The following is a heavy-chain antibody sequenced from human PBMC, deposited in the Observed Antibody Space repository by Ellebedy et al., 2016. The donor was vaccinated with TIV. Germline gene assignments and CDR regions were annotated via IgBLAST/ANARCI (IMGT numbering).Heavy chain of an antibody. V-gene: IGHV3-48*04. CDR3: VRWGDYEGWDL. Sequence: GESLKISCAASGLTFSSHAMSWVRQAPGKGLEWLSYIAGRTSLIYYADSVKGRFTISRDNAKNSAFLQRNSLRVEDTAMYYCVRWGDYEGWDLWGQGTLVTVSS. J-gene: IGHJ5*02. CDR1: GLTFSSHA. CDR2: IAGRTSLI. D-gene: IGHD4-17*01.